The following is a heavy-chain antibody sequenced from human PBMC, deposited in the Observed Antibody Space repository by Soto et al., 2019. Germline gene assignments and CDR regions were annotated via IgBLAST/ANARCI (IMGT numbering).Heavy chain of an antibody. CDR3: ARGVASYYDILTGPRGPWSD. D-gene: IGHD3-9*01. V-gene: IGHV4-34*01. Sequence: SETLSLTCAVYGGSFSGYYWSWIRQPPGKGLEWIGEINHSGSTNYNPSLKSRVTISVDTSKNQFSLKLGSVTAADTAVYYCARGVASYYDILTGPRGPWSDWGQGTLVTVSS. CDR2: INHSGST. CDR1: GGSFSGYY. J-gene: IGHJ4*02.